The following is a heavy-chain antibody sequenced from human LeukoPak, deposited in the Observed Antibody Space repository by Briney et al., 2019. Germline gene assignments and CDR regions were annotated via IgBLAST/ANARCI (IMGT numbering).Heavy chain of an antibody. V-gene: IGHV1-2*02. D-gene: IGHD2-21*01. Sequence: ASVKVSCKASGYTFTGYYMHWVRQAPGQGLEWMGWINPNSGGSNYAQHFQGRVTMTRDTSISTAYMELSRLRSDDTAVYYCARDCPSIRPSRHYYGLDVWGQGTTVTVSS. CDR3: ARDCPSIRPSRHYYGLDV. CDR1: GYTFTGYY. J-gene: IGHJ6*02. CDR2: INPNSGGS.